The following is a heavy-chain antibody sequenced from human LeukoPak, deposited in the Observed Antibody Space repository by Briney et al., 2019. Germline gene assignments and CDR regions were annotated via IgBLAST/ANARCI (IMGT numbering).Heavy chain of an antibody. J-gene: IGHJ6*02. CDR2: INPNTGVT. CDR3: ARDRAMRGRRSQYHYYYSGLDV. D-gene: IGHD2-2*01. Sequence: ASVKVSCKASGYPFSGYYIHWVRQAPGQGLEWMGWINPNTGVTNYAQEFQGRVIMTRDTSISSAYMDLSGLRSDDTALYSCARDRAMRGRRSQYHYYYSGLDVWGQGTTVTVSS. V-gene: IGHV1-2*02. CDR1: GYPFSGYY.